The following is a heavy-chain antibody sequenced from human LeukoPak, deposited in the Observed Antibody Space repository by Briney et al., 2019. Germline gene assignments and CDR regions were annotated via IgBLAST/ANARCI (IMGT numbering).Heavy chain of an antibody. CDR2: ISAYNGNT. J-gene: IGHJ6*02. V-gene: IGHV1-18*01. CDR1: GYTFTSYG. CDR3: ASSYYYYYGMDV. Sequence: ASVKISCKASGYTFTSYGISWVRQAPGQGLEWMGWISAYNGNTNYAQKLQGRVTMTTDTSTSTAYMELRSLRSDDTAVYYCASSYYYYYGMDVWGQGTTVTVSS.